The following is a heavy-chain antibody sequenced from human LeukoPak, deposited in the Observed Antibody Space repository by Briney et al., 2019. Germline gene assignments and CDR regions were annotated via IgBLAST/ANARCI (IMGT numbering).Heavy chain of an antibody. D-gene: IGHD2-2*01. V-gene: IGHV1-18*01. J-gene: IGHJ4*02. CDR3: ARDTPIGPTSHIVVVPAAMYY. Sequence: PWASVKVSCKASGYSFTTYGINWVRQAPGQGLEWMGWISPSNGNTDYALRLQGRVTMTTDSSTTTAYMELRSLRSDDTAVYYCARDTPIGPTSHIVVVPAAMYYWGQGTLVTVSS. CDR2: ISPSNGNT. CDR1: GYSFTTYG.